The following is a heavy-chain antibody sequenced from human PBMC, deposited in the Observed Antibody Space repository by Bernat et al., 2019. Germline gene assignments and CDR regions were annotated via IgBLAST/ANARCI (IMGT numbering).Heavy chain of an antibody. Sequence: QVQLVQSGAEVKKPGASVKVSCKASGYTFTSYGISWVRQAPGQGLEWMGWISAYNGNTNYAQKLQGRGTMTTDTSTSTAYMELRSLRSDDTAVYYCAREGPFRRRSPLVVAAYNWFDPWGQGTLVTVSS. D-gene: IGHD2-15*01. CDR1: GYTFTSYG. J-gene: IGHJ5*02. CDR3: AREGPFRRRSPLVVAAYNWFDP. V-gene: IGHV1-18*01. CDR2: ISAYNGNT.